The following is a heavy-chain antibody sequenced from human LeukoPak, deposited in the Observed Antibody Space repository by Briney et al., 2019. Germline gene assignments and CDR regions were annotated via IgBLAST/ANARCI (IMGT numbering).Heavy chain of an antibody. CDR3: ARDWYGDYSGAFDI. J-gene: IGHJ3*02. V-gene: IGHV1-69*05. CDR2: IIPIFGTA. Sequence: GSSVKVSCKASGGTFSSYAISWVRQAPGQGLEWMGGIIPIFGTANYAQKLQGRVTMTTDTSTSTAYMELRSLRSDDTAVYYCARDWYGDYSGAFDIWGQGTMVTVSS. D-gene: IGHD4-17*01. CDR1: GGTFSSYA.